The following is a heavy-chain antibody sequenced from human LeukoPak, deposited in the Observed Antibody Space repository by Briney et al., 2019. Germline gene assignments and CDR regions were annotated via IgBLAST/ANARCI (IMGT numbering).Heavy chain of an antibody. V-gene: IGHV6-1*01. CDR2: TYYRSKWYY. D-gene: IGHD3-10*01. Sequence: SQTLSLTCAISGDSISSNSAAWNWIRQSPSRGLEWLGRTYYRSKWYYDYAGSVKSRISINPDTSKNHFSLHLNSVSPEDTAVYYCAKNFNSGSYAFDYWGQGTLVTVSS. CDR3: AKNFNSGSYAFDY. J-gene: IGHJ4*02. CDR1: GDSISSNSAA.